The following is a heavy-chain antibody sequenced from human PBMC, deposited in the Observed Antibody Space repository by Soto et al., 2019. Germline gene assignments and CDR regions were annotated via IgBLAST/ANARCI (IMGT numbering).Heavy chain of an antibody. CDR1: GFTFSSYG. CDR3: AKGVYSTSSYFDY. CDR2: ISGSGGST. J-gene: IGHJ4*01. V-gene: IGHV3-23*01. D-gene: IGHD6-6*01. Sequence: PGGSLRLSCAASGFTFSSYGMSWVRQAPGKGLEWVSTISGSGGSTYYADSVKGRFTISRDNSKNTLYLQMNGLRAEDTAVYYCAKGVYSTSSYFDYWGHGTLVTVSS.